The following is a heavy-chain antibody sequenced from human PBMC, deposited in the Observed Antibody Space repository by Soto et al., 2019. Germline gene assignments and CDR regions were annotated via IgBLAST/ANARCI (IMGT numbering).Heavy chain of an antibody. CDR2: ISGSGGST. J-gene: IGHJ4*02. D-gene: IGHD2-2*01. CDR3: AKNQIVVVPAAMDY. Sequence: GGSLRLSCAASGFTFSSYAMSWVRQAPGKGLEWVSAISGSGGSTYYADSVKGRFTISRDNSKNTLYQQMNSLRAEDTAVYYCAKNQIVVVPAAMDYWGQGTLVTVSS. CDR1: GFTFSSYA. V-gene: IGHV3-23*01.